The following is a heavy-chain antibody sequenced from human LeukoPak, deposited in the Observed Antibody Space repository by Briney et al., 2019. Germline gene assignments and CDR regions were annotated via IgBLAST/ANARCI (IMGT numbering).Heavy chain of an antibody. CDR1: GGTFDNSA. D-gene: IGHD3-10*01. J-gene: IGHJ5*02. V-gene: IGHV1-69*04. CDR2: IIPILNIP. Sequence: GASVKVSCKASGGTFDNSAINWVRQAPGQGLEWMGRIIPILNIPNYAQKLQGRVTIAADKSTSTAYMELSSLRSEDTAVYYCARSGWFDPWGQGTLVTVSS. CDR3: ARSGWFDP.